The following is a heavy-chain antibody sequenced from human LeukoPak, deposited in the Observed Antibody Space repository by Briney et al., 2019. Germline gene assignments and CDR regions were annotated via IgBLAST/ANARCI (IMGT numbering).Heavy chain of an antibody. CDR2: IYYSGST. V-gene: IGHV4-59*01. Sequence: SETLSLTCTVSGGSISSYYWSWIRQPPGKGLERIGYIYYSGSTNYNPSLKSRVTISVDTSKNQFSLKLSSVTAADTAVYYCARALVGATTDYWGQGTLVTVSS. J-gene: IGHJ4*02. CDR1: GGSISSYY. D-gene: IGHD1-26*01. CDR3: ARALVGATTDY.